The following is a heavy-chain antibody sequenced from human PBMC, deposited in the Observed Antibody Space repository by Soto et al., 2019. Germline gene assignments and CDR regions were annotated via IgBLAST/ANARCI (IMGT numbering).Heavy chain of an antibody. D-gene: IGHD3-10*01. J-gene: IGHJ4*02. CDR2: ISYDGSNK. CDR1: GFTFSSYG. V-gene: IGHV3-30*18. Sequence: GGSLRLSCAASGFTFSSYGMHWVRQAPGKGLEWVAVISYDGSNKYYADSVKGRFTISRDNSKNTLYLQMNSLRAEDTAVYYCAKRVRGVIDYWGQGTLVTVSS. CDR3: AKRVRGVIDY.